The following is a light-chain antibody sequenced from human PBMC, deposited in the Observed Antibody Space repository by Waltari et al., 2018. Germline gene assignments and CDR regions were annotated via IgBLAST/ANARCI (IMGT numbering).Light chain of an antibody. CDR1: SSDVGGNNY. Sequence: QSALTQPASVSVSPGQSITISCTGTSSDVGGNNYVSLYQPHPGKAPKLMIYEVSRRPAGVSDRFSGSKSGNPAPLTISGLQAEDEADYYCSSDTRSSLRVFGTGTKVTVL. J-gene: IGLJ1*01. V-gene: IGLV2-14*01. CDR2: EVS. CDR3: SSDTRSSLRV.